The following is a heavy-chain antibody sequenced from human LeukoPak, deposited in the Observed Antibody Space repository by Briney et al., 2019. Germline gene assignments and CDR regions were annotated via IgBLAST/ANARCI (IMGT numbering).Heavy chain of an antibody. CDR2: INWNGGST. V-gene: IGHV3-20*04. CDR1: GFTFDDYG. Sequence: GGSLRHSCAASGFTFDDYGMSWVRQAPGKGLEWVSGINWNGGSTGYADSVKGRFTISRDNAKNSLYLQMNSLRAEDTALYYCARGFERWLLPDRWGQGTMVTVSS. CDR3: ARGFERWLLPDR. J-gene: IGHJ3*01. D-gene: IGHD5-24*01.